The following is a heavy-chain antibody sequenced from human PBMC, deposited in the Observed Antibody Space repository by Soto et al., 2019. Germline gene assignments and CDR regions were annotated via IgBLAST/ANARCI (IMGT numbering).Heavy chain of an antibody. J-gene: IGHJ4*02. CDR1: GFTFSSYA. V-gene: IGHV3-23*01. CDR3: AKGASRNYDILTGYRYFDY. Sequence: GGSLRLSCAASGFTFSSYAMSWVRQAPGKGLEWVSAISGSGGSTYYADSVKGRFTITRDNSKNTLYLQMNSLRAEDTAVYYCAKGASRNYDILTGYRYFDYWGQGTLVTVSS. D-gene: IGHD3-9*01. CDR2: ISGSGGST.